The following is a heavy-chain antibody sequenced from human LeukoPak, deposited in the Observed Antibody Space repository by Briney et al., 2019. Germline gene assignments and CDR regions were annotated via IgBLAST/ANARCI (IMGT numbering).Heavy chain of an antibody. CDR2: IYYSGST. J-gene: IGHJ3*02. D-gene: IGHD2-2*03. Sequence: PSETLSLTCTVSGGSISSNSYYWGWIRQPPGKGLEWIGSIYYSGSTYYNPSLKSRVSVSVDTSKNQFSLKLTSVTAADTAVYYCARHEDGYCSSTSCSGGDDAFDIWGQGTMVTVSS. CDR1: GGSISSNSYY. CDR3: ARHEDGYCSSTSCSGGDDAFDI. V-gene: IGHV4-39*07.